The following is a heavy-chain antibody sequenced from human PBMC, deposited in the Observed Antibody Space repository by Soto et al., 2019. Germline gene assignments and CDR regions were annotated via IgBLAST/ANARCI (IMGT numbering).Heavy chain of an antibody. CDR2: IYYSGST. D-gene: IGHD1-26*01. J-gene: IGHJ4*02. Sequence: QLQLQESGPGLVKPSETLSLTCTVSGGSISSSSYYWGWIRQPPGKGLEWIGSIYYSGSTYYNPSLKSRVTISVDTSKNQFSLKLSSVTAADTAVYYCARLYFDSIVGANFDYWGQGTLVTVSS. CDR3: ARLYFDSIVGANFDY. V-gene: IGHV4-39*01. CDR1: GGSISSSSYY.